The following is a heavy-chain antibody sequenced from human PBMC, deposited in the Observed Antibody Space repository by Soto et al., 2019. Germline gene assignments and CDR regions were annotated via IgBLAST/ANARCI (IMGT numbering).Heavy chain of an antibody. CDR2: IYPGDSDT. CDR1: GYRFTSYW. Sequence: PGKSLKISCRVSGYRFTSYWIGWVRQMPGKGLECMGIIYPGDSDTRYSPSFQGQVTISADKSISTAYLQWSSLKASDTGMYYFARRGTRAMHVWGQGTTVTVSS. CDR3: ARRGTRAMHV. V-gene: IGHV5-51*03. J-gene: IGHJ6*01. D-gene: IGHD1-7*01.